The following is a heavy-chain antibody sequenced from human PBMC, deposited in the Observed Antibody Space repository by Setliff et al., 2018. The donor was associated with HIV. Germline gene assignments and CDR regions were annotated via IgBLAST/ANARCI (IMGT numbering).Heavy chain of an antibody. CDR1: GYTLTELS. Sequence: ASVKVSCKVSGYTLTELSMHWVRQAPGKGLEWMGGFDPEDGETIYAQKFQGRVTMTRDTSISTAYMELSSLRSEDTAVYYCARGLTAANYQNYYYMDVWGKGTTVTVSS. J-gene: IGHJ6*03. V-gene: IGHV1-24*01. CDR2: FDPEDGET. CDR3: ARGLTAANYQNYYYMDV. D-gene: IGHD2-2*01.